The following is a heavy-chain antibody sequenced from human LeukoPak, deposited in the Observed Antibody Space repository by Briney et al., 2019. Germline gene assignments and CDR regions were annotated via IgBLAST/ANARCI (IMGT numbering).Heavy chain of an antibody. V-gene: IGHV4-59*12. Sequence: SETLSLTCTVSGGSISSYYWSWIRQPPGKGLEWIGYIYYSGSTNYKPSLKSRVTMSVDTSKNQFSLKLSSVTAADTAMYYCARVSGGSAFDIWGQGTMVTVSS. CDR3: ARVSGGSAFDI. J-gene: IGHJ3*02. CDR1: GGSISSYY. D-gene: IGHD2-15*01. CDR2: IYYSGST.